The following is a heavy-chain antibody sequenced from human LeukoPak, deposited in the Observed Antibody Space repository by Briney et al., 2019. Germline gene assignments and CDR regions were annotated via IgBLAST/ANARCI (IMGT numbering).Heavy chain of an antibody. D-gene: IGHD2-8*01. J-gene: IGHJ4*02. CDR3: ANPYCTIGVCYTRLTDY. Sequence: PGGSLRLSCAASGFTFSSYAMHWVRQAPGKGLEWVAVISYDGSNKYYADSVKGRFTISRDNSKNTLYLQMNSLRAEDTAVYYCANPYCTIGVCYTRLTDYWGQGTLVTVSS. CDR2: ISYDGSNK. CDR1: GFTFSSYA. V-gene: IGHV3-30-3*01.